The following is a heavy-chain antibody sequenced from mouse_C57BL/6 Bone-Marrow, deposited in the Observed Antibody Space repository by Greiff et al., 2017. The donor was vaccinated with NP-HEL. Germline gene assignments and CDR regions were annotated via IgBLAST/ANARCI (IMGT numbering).Heavy chain of an antibody. CDR2: ISDGGSYT. CDR3: ARITTVVDGYFDD. CDR1: GFTFSSYA. D-gene: IGHD1-1*01. Sequence: EVQLVESGGGLVKPGGSLKLSCAASGFTFSSYAMSWVRQTPEKRLEWVATISDGGSYTYYPDNVKGRFTISRDNAKNNLYLQMSHLKSEDTAMYYCARITTVVDGYFDDWGQGTTLTVSS. J-gene: IGHJ2*01. V-gene: IGHV5-4*01.